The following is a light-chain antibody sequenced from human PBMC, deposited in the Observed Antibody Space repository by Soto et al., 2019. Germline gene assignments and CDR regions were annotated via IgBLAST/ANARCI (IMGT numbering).Light chain of an antibody. CDR2: GAS. CDR3: QQYGSSPPWT. Sequence: EIVLTQSPGTLSLSPGEKATLSCRASQSVSSSYLAWYQQKPGQAPRLLIYGASSRATGIPDRFSGGGSGADVAIPISRLVPEDFAVYYCQQYGSSPPWTFGQGTNVEIK. J-gene: IGKJ1*01. CDR1: QSVSSSY. V-gene: IGKV3-20*01.